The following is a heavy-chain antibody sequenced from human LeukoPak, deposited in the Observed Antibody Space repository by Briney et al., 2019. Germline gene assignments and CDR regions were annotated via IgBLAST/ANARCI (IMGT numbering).Heavy chain of an antibody. D-gene: IGHD3-10*01. J-gene: IGHJ4*02. CDR2: IYYSGRT. Sequence: SETLSLTCSVSGCSISGYSWGWLRQPPGNGLEWIGYIYYSGRTNYNPSLKRLTTISVETSNKQFPQMLSSVTADTAAVYYCASPYYYGSGNRRDYFDYWGQGTLVTVSS. CDR3: ASPYYYGSGNRRDYFDY. V-gene: IGHV4-59*08. CDR1: GCSISGYS.